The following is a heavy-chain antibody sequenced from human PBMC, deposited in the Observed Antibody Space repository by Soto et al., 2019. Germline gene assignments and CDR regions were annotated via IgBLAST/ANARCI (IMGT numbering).Heavy chain of an antibody. CDR2: ICDSGTT. J-gene: IGHJ4*02. V-gene: IGHV4-59*01. CDR3: ARATGSYLYFDY. D-gene: IGHD1-26*01. CDR1: GGSISSYC. Sequence: SETLSLTCAVSGGSISSYCWTWIRQPPGKGLQWIGYICDSGTTNYNPSLKSRVTISVVTSRNQFSLKLSSVTAADTAVYYCARATGSYLYFDYWAQGTLVTVSS.